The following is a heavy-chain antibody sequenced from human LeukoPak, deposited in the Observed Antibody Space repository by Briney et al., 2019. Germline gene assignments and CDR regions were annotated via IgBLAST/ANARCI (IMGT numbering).Heavy chain of an antibody. CDR2: FDPEDDET. J-gene: IGHJ3*02. CDR3: ATKLPIRFSGSYYVRFLGNAFDI. D-gene: IGHD1-26*01. Sequence: ASVKVSCKVSGYTLTELSMHCVPQAPGKGREWMGGFDPEDDETIYAQMFQGRVTMTEDTSKDTAYMELSSVRSEDTAVYYCATKLPIRFSGSYYVRFLGNAFDIWGQGTMVTVSS. V-gene: IGHV1-24*01. CDR1: GYTLTELS.